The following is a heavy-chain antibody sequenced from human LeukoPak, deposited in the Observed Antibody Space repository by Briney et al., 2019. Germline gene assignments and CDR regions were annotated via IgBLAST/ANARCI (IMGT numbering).Heavy chain of an antibody. CDR3: AKDRIVVVPAAMGVFDY. CDR1: GFTFSSYG. CDR2: IRYDGSNK. V-gene: IGHV3-30*02. D-gene: IGHD2-2*01. Sequence: GGSLRLSCAASGFTFSSYGMHWVRQAPGKGLEWVAFIRYDGSNKYYADSVKGRFTISRDNSKNTLYLQMNSLRAEDTAVYYCAKDRIVVVPAAMGVFDYWGQGTLVTVSS. J-gene: IGHJ4*02.